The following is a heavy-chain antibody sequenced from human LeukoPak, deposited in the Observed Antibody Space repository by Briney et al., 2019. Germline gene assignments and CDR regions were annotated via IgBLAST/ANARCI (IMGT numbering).Heavy chain of an antibody. V-gene: IGHV1-8*01. CDR1: GYTFTSYD. CDR2: MNPNSGNT. Sequence: ASVKVSCKASGYTFTSYDINWVRQATGQGLEWMGWMNPNSGNTGYAQKFQGRVTMTRNTSISTAYMELSSLTSEDTAVYYCARGPRYYDFWSGYHGGTDVWGQGTTVTVSS. J-gene: IGHJ6*02. CDR3: ARGPRYYDFWSGYHGGTDV. D-gene: IGHD3-3*01.